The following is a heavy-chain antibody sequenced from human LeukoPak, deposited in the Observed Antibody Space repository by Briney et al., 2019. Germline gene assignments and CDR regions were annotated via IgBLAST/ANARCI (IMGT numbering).Heavy chain of an antibody. D-gene: IGHD6-13*01. J-gene: IGHJ4*02. Sequence: GGSLRLPCAASGFMLSDYAMSWVRQAPGKGLEWVSSISSSSSYIYYADSVKGRFTISRDNAKNSLYLQMNSLRAEDTAVYYCARAGSSWYYFDYWGQGTLVTVSS. V-gene: IGHV3-21*01. CDR3: ARAGSSWYYFDY. CDR1: GFMLSDYA. CDR2: ISSSSSYI.